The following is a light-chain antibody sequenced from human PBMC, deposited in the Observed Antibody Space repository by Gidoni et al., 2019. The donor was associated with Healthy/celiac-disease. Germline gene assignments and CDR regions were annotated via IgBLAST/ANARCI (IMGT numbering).Light chain of an antibody. CDR3: QQYYSFPPT. CDR1: QCISSY. J-gene: IGKJ1*01. V-gene: IGKV1D-8*01. CDR2: AAS. Sequence: VIRMTKHPSLLPASIGDRVTISCRMSQCISSYLALYQQKPGKAPELLIYAASTLQSGVPSRFSGSGSGTDFTLTISSLQSEDFATYYCQQYYSFPPTFGQGTKVEIK.